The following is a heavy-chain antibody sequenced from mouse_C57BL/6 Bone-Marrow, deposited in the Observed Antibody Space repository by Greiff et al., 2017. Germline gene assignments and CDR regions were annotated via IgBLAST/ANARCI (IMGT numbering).Heavy chain of an antibody. D-gene: IGHD1-1*01. CDR1: GFSFNTYA. J-gene: IGHJ3*01. Sequence: EVMLVESGGGLVQPKGSLKLSCAASGFSFNTYAMNWVRQAPGKGLEWVARIRSKSNNYATYYADSVKDRFTISRDDSESMLYLQMNNLKTEDTAMYYCVRHELLEAYWGQGTLVTVSA. CDR2: IRSKSNNYAT. V-gene: IGHV10-1*01. CDR3: VRHELLEAY.